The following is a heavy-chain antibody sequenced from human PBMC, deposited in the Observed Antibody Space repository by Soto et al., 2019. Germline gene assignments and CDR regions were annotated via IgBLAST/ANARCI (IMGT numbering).Heavy chain of an antibody. CDR2: IIPIFGTA. Sequence: GASVKVSCKASGGTFSSYAISWVRQAPGQGLEWMGGIIPIFGTANYAQKFQGRVTITADESTSTAYMELSSLRSEDTAVYYCARDYKQQHEFDYWGQGTLVTVSS. J-gene: IGHJ4*02. D-gene: IGHD6-13*01. CDR1: GGTFSSYA. V-gene: IGHV1-69*13. CDR3: ARDYKQQHEFDY.